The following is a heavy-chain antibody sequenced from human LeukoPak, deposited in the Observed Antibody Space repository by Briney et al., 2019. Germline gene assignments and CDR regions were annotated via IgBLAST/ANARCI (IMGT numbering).Heavy chain of an antibody. J-gene: IGHJ6*02. D-gene: IGHD3-9*01. CDR3: ASIECPGGLLTPARMTYYYYGMDV. CDR2: IIPILGIA. V-gene: IGHV1-69*04. CDR1: GGTFSSYA. Sequence: SVKVSCKASGGTFSSYAISWVRQAPGQGLEWMGRIIPILGIANYAQKFQGRVTITADKSTSTAYMELSSLRSEDTAVYYCASIECPGGLLTPARMTYYYYGMDVWGQGTTVTVSS.